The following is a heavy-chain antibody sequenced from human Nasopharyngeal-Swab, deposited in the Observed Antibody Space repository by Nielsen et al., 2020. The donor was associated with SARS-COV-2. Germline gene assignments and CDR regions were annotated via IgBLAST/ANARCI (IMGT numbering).Heavy chain of an antibody. J-gene: IGHJ6*03. CDR3: ARRELELRGYYYYYMDV. Sequence: ASVKVSCKASGYSLTSYGISWVRQAPGQGLEWMGWISAYNGNTNYAQKLQGRVTMTTDTSTSTAYIELRSLRSADTAVYYCARRELELRGYYYYYMDVWGKGTTVTVSS. CDR1: GYSLTSYG. D-gene: IGHD1-7*01. CDR2: ISAYNGNT. V-gene: IGHV1-18*01.